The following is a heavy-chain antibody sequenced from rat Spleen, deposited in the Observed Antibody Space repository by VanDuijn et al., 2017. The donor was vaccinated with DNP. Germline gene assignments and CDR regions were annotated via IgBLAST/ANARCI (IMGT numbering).Heavy chain of an antibody. J-gene: IGHJ3*01. CDR3: AREGIGTTWFAY. CDR2: ISTSGDRT. D-gene: IGHD1-5*01. Sequence: EVQLVESGGGLVQPGRSLKLSCAASGFTFSDYYMAWVRQAPKKGLEWVATISTSGDRTYYPDSVKGRFTISRDNAKNTLYLQMNSLRSEDTATYYCAREGIGTTWFAYWGQGTLVTVSS. CDR1: GFTFSDYY. V-gene: IGHV5-25*01.